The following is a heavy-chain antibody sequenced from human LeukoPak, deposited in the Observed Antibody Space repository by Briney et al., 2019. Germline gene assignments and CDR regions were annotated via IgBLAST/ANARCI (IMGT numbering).Heavy chain of an antibody. CDR2: IYYSGST. J-gene: IGHJ5*02. V-gene: IGHV4-59*12. CDR3: ARSNRGYCSGGSCFIDP. Sequence: PSETLSLTCTVSGGSISSYYWSWIRQPPGKGLEWIGSIYYSGSTYYNPSLKSRVTISVDTSKNQFSLKLSSVTAADTAVYYCARSNRGYCSGGSCFIDPWGQGTLVTVSS. CDR1: GGSISSYY. D-gene: IGHD2-15*01.